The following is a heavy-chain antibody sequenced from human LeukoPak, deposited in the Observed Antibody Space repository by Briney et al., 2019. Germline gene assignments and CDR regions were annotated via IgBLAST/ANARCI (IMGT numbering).Heavy chain of an antibody. Sequence: GASVKVSCKASGYTFTGYYMHWVRQAPGQGLEWMGWINPNSGNTGYAQKFQGRVTMTRDMSTSTVYMELSSLRSEDTAVYYCAREKTPNIAAAGSMDVWGKGTTVTVSS. V-gene: IGHV1-2*02. CDR2: INPNSGNT. CDR3: AREKTPNIAAAGSMDV. D-gene: IGHD6-13*01. CDR1: GYTFTGYY. J-gene: IGHJ6*03.